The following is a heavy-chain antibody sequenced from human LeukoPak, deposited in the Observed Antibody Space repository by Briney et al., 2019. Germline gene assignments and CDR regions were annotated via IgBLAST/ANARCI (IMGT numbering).Heavy chain of an antibody. J-gene: IGHJ6*03. D-gene: IGHD3-3*01. CDR2: INSDESST. Sequence: GGSLRLSCAGSGFTFSSYWMHWVRQVPGKGPVWVSRINSDESSTSYADSVKGRFTISRDNAKNTLYLQMNSLRAEDTAVYYCVRGTSIFGVVTYYNYYYMDVWGKGTTVTISS. CDR3: VRGTSIFGVVTYYNYYYMDV. V-gene: IGHV3-74*01. CDR1: GFTFSSYW.